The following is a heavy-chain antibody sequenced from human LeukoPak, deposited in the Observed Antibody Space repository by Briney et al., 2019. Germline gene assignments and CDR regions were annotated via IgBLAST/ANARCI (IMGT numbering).Heavy chain of an antibody. D-gene: IGHD3-16*01. CDR1: GGSISSGGYY. CDR3: ARVGEWHLLLYYDY. Sequence: SQTLSLTCTVSGGSISSGGYYWSWIRQHPGKGLEWIGYIYYSGSTYYNPSLKSRVTISVDTSKNQFSLKLSSVTAADTAVYYCARVGEWHLLLYYDYWGQGTLVTVSS. CDR2: IYYSGST. V-gene: IGHV4-31*03. J-gene: IGHJ4*02.